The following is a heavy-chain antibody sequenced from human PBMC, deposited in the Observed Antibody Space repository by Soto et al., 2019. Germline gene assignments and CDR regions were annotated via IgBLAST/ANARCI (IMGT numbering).Heavy chain of an antibody. J-gene: IGHJ6*03. V-gene: IGHV3-7*01. CDR3: ARVKRSRNYYYYMDV. CDR1: GFTFSSYW. CDR2: IKQDGSEK. Sequence: PGGSLRLSCAASGFTFSSYWMSWVRQAPGKGLEWVANIKQDGSEKYYVDSVKGRFTISRDNAKNSLYLQMNSLRAEDTAVYYCARVKRSRNYYYYMDVWGKGTKVTVSS.